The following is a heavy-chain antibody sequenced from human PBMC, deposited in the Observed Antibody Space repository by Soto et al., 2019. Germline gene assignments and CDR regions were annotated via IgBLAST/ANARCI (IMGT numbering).Heavy chain of an antibody. D-gene: IGHD3-3*02. CDR1: GGSIISSSYY. V-gene: IGHV4-39*01. CDR3: ASPKIAFYNWFDP. J-gene: IGHJ5*02. CDR2: IYYSGST. Sequence: PSETLSLTCTVSGGSIISSSYYWVLIRQPPGKGLEWIGSIYYSGSTYYNPSLKSRVTISVDTSKNQFSLKLSSVTAADTAVYYCASPKIAFYNWFDPWGQGTLVTV.